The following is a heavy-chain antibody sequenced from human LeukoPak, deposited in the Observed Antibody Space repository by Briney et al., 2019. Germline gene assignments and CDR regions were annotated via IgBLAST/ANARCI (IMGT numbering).Heavy chain of an antibody. J-gene: IGHJ3*02. V-gene: IGHV4-34*01. CDR2: INHSGST. D-gene: IGHD3-22*01. CDR1: GGSFSGYY. Sequence: SETLSLTCAVYGGSFSGYYWSWIRQPPGKGLEWIGEINHSGSTNYNPSLKSRVTISVDTSKNQFSLKLSSVTAADTAVYYCARLDVSSGYSVDAFDIWGQGTMVTVSS. CDR3: ARLDVSSGYSVDAFDI.